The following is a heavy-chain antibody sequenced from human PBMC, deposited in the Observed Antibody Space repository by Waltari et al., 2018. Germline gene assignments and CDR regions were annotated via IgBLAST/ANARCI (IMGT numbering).Heavy chain of an antibody. V-gene: IGHV5-51*01. J-gene: IGHJ5*02. D-gene: IGHD6-25*01. CDR2: MYPGDSDT. Sequence: EVQLVQSGAEVKKPGESLKISCKASGYRFSSDWIFWVRQMPGTGLEWLGMMYPGDSDTRYSRSFEGQVSISADKFINTAYLMLKRLKTSDTAMYYCAKGGIPHWFAPWGQGTLVTVSS. CDR3: AKGGIPHWFAP. CDR1: GYRFSSDW.